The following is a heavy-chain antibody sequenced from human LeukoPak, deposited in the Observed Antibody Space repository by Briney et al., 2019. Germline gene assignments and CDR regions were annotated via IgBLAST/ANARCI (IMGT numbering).Heavy chain of an antibody. V-gene: IGHV3-21*01. D-gene: IGHD3-16*01. CDR1: GFTFSSYS. Sequence: EPGGSLRLSCAASGFTFSSYSMNWVRQAPGKGLEWVSSISSSSSYIYYADSVKGRFTISRDNAKNSLYLQMNSLRAEDTAVYYCARAYGGVINLDYWGQGTLVTVSS. CDR2: ISSSSSYI. CDR3: ARAYGGVINLDY. J-gene: IGHJ4*02.